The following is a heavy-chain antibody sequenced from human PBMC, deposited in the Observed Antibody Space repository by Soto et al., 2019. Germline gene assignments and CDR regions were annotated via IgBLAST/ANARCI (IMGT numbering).Heavy chain of an antibody. Sequence: SGPTLVNPTQTLTLTCVVSGFSLYSTGMCVTWVRQSPGRALEWLALIYWADDKYYSSSLKTRLTISRDTSINQVVLTMADMDPADTATYYCARVVAAGAYYYYGMDVWGPGTTVTVSS. D-gene: IGHD6-25*01. CDR1: GFSLYSTGMC. CDR3: ARVVAAGAYYYYGMDV. V-gene: IGHV2-70*20. J-gene: IGHJ6*02. CDR2: IYWADDK.